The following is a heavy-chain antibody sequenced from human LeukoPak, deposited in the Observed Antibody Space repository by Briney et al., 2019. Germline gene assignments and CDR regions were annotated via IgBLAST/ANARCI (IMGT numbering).Heavy chain of an antibody. J-gene: IGHJ4*02. CDR3: ARGHSIQCSSTSCYVAFDY. CDR2: INPNSGGT. D-gene: IGHD2-2*01. V-gene: IGHV1-2*02. CDR1: GYTFTGYY. Sequence: ASVKVSCKASGYTFTGYYMHWVRQAPGQGLEWMGWINPNSGGTNYAQKFQGRVTMTRNTSISTAYMELSRLRSDNTAVYYCARGHSIQCSSTSCYVAFDYWGQGTLVTVSS.